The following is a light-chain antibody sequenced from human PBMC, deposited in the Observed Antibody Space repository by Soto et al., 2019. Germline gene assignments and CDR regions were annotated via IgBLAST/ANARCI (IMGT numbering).Light chain of an antibody. CDR1: QSVSSN. J-gene: IGKJ1*01. CDR2: GAS. CDR3: QQYNNWPPWT. Sequence: EIVMTQSPATLSVSPGERATLSCRASQSVSSNLAWYQQKPGQAPRLLIYGASTRDTGIPARFSGSGSGTEFTLTISSLQSDDVAVYYCQQYNNWPPWTFGQGTKVEIK. V-gene: IGKV3-15*01.